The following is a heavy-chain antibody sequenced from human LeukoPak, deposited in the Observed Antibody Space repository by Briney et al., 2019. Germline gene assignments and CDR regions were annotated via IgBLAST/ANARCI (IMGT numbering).Heavy chain of an antibody. Sequence: GGSLRLSCAASGFTFSSYSMNWVRQAPGKGLEWVSYISSSSSTIYYADSVKGRFTISRDNAKNSLCLQMNSLRAEDTAVYYCARVGSSSLRYYYYYMDVWGKGTTVTVSS. CDR1: GFTFSSYS. CDR2: ISSSSSTI. CDR3: ARVGSSSLRYYYYYMDV. V-gene: IGHV3-48*01. J-gene: IGHJ6*03. D-gene: IGHD6-6*01.